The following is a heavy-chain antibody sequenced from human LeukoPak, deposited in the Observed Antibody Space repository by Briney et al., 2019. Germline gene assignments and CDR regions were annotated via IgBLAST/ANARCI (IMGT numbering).Heavy chain of an antibody. J-gene: IGHJ4*02. CDR3: ATSGCSGGSCCDY. Sequence: GGPLRLSCAASGFTFSSYSMNWVRQAPGKGLEWVSSIGSSTSYIYCADSVKGRFTISRDIANNSLYLQMNSLTAKETAVYYCATSGCSGGSCCDYWGQGTLVTVSS. V-gene: IGHV3-21*01. CDR1: GFTFSSYS. D-gene: IGHD2-15*01. CDR2: IGSSTSYI.